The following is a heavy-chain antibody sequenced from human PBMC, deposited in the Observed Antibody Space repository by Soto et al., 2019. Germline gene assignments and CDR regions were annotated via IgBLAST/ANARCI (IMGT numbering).Heavy chain of an antibody. CDR1: GYTFTSYY. D-gene: IGHD2-21*02. J-gene: IGHJ6*02. CDR2: INPSGGST. Sequence: GASVKVSCKASGYTFTSYYMHWVRQAPGQGLEWMGIINPSGGSTSYAQKFQGRVTMTRDTSTSTVYMELSSLRSEDTAVYYCARDYRVVVTQTEYYYYGMDVWGQGTTVTVSS. CDR3: ARDYRVVVTQTEYYYYGMDV. V-gene: IGHV1-46*01.